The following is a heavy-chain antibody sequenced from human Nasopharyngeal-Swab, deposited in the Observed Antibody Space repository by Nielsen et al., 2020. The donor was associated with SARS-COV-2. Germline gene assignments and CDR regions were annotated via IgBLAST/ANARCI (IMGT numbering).Heavy chain of an antibody. CDR3: ARGERRAARPPGGYFDY. J-gene: IGHJ4*02. V-gene: IGHV4-59*01. CDR2: IYYSGST. Sequence: SETLSLTCAVYGGSLRGYYWSWIRQPPGKGLEWIGYIYYSGSTNYNPSLKSRVTISVDTSKNQFSLKLSSVTAADTAVYYCARGERRAARPPGGYFDYWGQGTLVTVSS. D-gene: IGHD6-6*01. CDR1: GGSLRGYY.